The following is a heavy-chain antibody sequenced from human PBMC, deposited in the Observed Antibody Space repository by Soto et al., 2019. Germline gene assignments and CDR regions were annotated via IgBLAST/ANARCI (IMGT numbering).Heavy chain of an antibody. J-gene: IGHJ4*01. V-gene: IGHV1-18*01. D-gene: IGHD6-19*01. CDR2: ISTYNGNT. CDR3: ARDTPDIAVAGGHDD. CDR1: GYTFTSYG. Sequence: ASVKVSCKAFGYTFTSYGLSWVRQAPGQGLEWMGWISTYNGNTKYAQMLQGRVTMSTDTSTSTAYMELRSLRSDDAAVYYCARDTPDIAVAGGHDDWGQGILVTVAS.